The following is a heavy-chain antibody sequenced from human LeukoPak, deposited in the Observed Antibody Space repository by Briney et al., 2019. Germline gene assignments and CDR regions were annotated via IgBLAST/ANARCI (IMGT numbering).Heavy chain of an antibody. J-gene: IGHJ4*02. V-gene: IGHV3-21*01. Sequence: GGSLRLSCAASGFTFSSCYMNWVRQAPGKGLEWVSSISSSGSYIYYADSVKGRFTISRDNAKNSLYLQMNSLRAEDTAVYYCAREQEGIVGATPAFDSWGRGTLVTVSS. CDR3: AREQEGIVGATPAFDS. CDR2: ISSSGSYI. CDR1: GFTFSSCY. D-gene: IGHD1-26*01.